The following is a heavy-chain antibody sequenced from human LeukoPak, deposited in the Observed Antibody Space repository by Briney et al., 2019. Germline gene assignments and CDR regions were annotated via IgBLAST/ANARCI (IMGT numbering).Heavy chain of an antibody. CDR2: ISWNSGSI. Sequence: GRSLRLFCAASGFTFDDYAMHWVRQAPGKGLEWVSGISWNSGSIGYADSVKGRFTISRDNAKNSLYLQMNSLRAEDTALYYCAKALRAYRGFDYWGQGTLVTVSS. V-gene: IGHV3-9*01. J-gene: IGHJ4*02. D-gene: IGHD5-18*01. CDR3: AKALRAYRGFDY. CDR1: GFTFDDYA.